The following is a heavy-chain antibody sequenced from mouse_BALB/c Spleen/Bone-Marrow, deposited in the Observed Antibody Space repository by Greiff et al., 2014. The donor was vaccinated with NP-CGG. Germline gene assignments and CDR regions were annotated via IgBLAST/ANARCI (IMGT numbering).Heavy chain of an antibody. CDR2: IYPYNGGT. CDR1: GYTFTDYN. D-gene: IGHD2-3*01. V-gene: IGHV1S29*02. J-gene: IGHJ2*01. CDR3: ARIYDGYFLFDY. Sequence: VQLQQSGPELVKPGALVKISCKASGYTFTDYNMHWVKQSHGQSLEWIGYIYPYNGGTGYNQEFKSKATLTVDNSSSTAYMELPSLTSEDSAVYYCARIYDGYFLFDYWGQGTTLTVSS.